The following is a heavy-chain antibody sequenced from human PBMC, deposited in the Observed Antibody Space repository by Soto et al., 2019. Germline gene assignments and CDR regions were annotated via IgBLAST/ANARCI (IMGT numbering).Heavy chain of an antibody. CDR1: GDRFTSYW. J-gene: IGHJ4*02. D-gene: IGHD3-10*01. V-gene: IGHV5-51*01. Sequence: PGESLKISCKGSGDRFTSYWIGWVRQMPGKGLEWMGIIYPGDSDTRYSPSFQGQVTISADKSISTAYLQWSSLKASDTAMYYCARHEGYYGSPAAGLFDYWGQGTLVTVSS. CDR3: ARHEGYYGSPAAGLFDY. CDR2: IYPGDSDT.